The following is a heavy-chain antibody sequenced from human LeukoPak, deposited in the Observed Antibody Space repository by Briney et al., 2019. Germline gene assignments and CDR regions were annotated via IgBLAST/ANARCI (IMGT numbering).Heavy chain of an antibody. V-gene: IGHV3-15*01. Sequence: PGGSLRLSCAASGFTFSNAWMSWVRQAPGKGLGWVGRIKSKTDGGTTDYAAPVKGRFTISRDDSKNTLYLQMNSLKTEDTAVYYCTTDPYCSGGSCYSHDAFDIWGQGTMVTVSS. D-gene: IGHD2-15*01. CDR2: IKSKTDGGTT. J-gene: IGHJ3*02. CDR1: GFTFSNAW. CDR3: TTDPYCSGGSCYSHDAFDI.